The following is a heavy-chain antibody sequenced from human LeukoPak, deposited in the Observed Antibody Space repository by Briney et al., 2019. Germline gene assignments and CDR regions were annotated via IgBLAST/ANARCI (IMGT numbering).Heavy chain of an antibody. CDR3: GRLYGSGSFYHHFDK. CDR1: GYRFSSYW. V-gene: IGHV5-51*01. J-gene: IGHJ4*02. D-gene: IGHD3-10*01. Sequence: GESLQISCKGSGYRFSSYWIAWVRQVPGKGLEWMGITNPGDSDTRYSPSFQGQVSISADKSIRTAFLQWSSLKASDTAMYYCGRLYGSGSFYHHFDKWGQGTLVTVSS. CDR2: TNPGDSDT.